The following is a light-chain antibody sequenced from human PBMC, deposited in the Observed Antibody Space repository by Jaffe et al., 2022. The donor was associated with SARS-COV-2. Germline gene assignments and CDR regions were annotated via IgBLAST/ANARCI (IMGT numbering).Light chain of an antibody. CDR3: QQLDTYPFT. Sequence: DIQLTQSPSFLSASVGDRVTITCRTSQGISKFFAWYQQKPGKAPKLLIHGASTLQGGVPSRFSGSGSGTQFTLTISSLQPEDFATYYCQQLDTYPFTFGPGTKVDIK. CDR1: QGISKF. J-gene: IGKJ3*01. CDR2: GAS. V-gene: IGKV1-9*01.